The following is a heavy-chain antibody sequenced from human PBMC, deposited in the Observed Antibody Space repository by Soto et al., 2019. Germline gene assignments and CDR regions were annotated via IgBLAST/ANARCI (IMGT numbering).Heavy chain of an antibody. CDR3: ARDDCGRNTQAFDP. CDR1: GDFISYFS. Sequence: SETLALSCTVSGDFISYFSWAWIRQSAGKGLEWIGRVYSTGTIFYNPSLKSRATMSVDTSKNQFSLKLTSVNAADTAVYYCARDDCGRNTQAFDPWGQGTPVTVAS. J-gene: IGHJ5*02. D-gene: IGHD4-17*01. CDR2: VYSTGTI. V-gene: IGHV4-4*07.